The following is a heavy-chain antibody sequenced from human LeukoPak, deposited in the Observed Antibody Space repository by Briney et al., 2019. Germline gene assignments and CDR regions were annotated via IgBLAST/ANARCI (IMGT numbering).Heavy chain of an antibody. Sequence: ASVKVSCKASGGTFSSYAISWVRQAPGQGLEWMGGIIPIFGTANYAQKFQGRVTITADKSTSTAYMELSSLRSEDTAVYYCARSLYDSSSHRAFDIWGQGTMVTVSS. CDR3: ARSLYDSSSHRAFDI. J-gene: IGHJ3*02. D-gene: IGHD3-22*01. CDR2: IIPIFGTA. CDR1: GGTFSSYA. V-gene: IGHV1-69*06.